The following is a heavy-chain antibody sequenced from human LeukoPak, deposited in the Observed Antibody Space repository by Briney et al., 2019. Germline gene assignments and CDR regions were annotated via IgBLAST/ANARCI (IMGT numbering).Heavy chain of an antibody. D-gene: IGHD6-19*01. J-gene: IGHJ2*01. V-gene: IGHV4-59*01. CDR1: GGSISSYY. Sequence: SETLSLTCTVSGGSISSYYWSWIRQPPGKGLEWIGYIYYSGSTNYNPSLKSRVTISVDTSKNQFSLKLSSVTAADTAVYYCARSGYSSGNFGLWGRGTLVTVSS. CDR3: ARSGYSSGNFGL. CDR2: IYYSGST.